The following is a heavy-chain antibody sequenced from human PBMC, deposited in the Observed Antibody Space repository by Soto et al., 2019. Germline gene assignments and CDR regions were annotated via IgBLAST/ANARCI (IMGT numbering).Heavy chain of an antibody. V-gene: IGHV1-69*01. CDR3: ARIPRYRFPTSDPLDN. CDR2: ILPIFGTT. Sequence: QVQLVQSGTDVKKPGSSVTVSCKASGGTFNTYTFSWVRQAPGQGLEWMGSILPIFGTTHYAQSFQGRLSITAHQSSTTTYMELRSLTSHDTALYYCARIPRYRFPTSDPLDNWGQGTRVTVSS. J-gene: IGHJ1*01. CDR1: GGTFNTYT. D-gene: IGHD1-26*01.